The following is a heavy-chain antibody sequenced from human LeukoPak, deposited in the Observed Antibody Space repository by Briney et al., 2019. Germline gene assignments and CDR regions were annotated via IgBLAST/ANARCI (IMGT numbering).Heavy chain of an antibody. J-gene: IGHJ4*02. Sequence: ETLSLTCTVSAGSISSYYWSWIRQPPGKVLEWVGRIKSKTDGGTTDYAAPVKGRFTISRDDSKNTLYLQMNSLKTEDTAVYYCTTDITDYGDPLLDYWGQGTLVTVSS. CDR2: IKSKTDGGTT. V-gene: IGHV3-15*01. CDR1: AGSISSYY. CDR3: TTDITDYGDPLLDY. D-gene: IGHD4-17*01.